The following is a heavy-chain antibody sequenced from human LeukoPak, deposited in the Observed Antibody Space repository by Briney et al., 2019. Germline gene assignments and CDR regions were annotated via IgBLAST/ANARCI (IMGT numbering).Heavy chain of an antibody. CDR3: VRDPPGRSGSPFDY. J-gene: IGHJ4*02. CDR1: GFTFSSYS. CDR2: ISSSSSYK. V-gene: IGHV3-21*01. Sequence: GGSLRLSCAASGFTFSSYSINWVRQAPGQGLECVSSISSSSSYKYYADSVKGRFAISIDNAKNSLYLQMNSLRAEDTAVYYCVRDPPGRSGSPFDYWGQGTLVTVSS. D-gene: IGHD1-1*01.